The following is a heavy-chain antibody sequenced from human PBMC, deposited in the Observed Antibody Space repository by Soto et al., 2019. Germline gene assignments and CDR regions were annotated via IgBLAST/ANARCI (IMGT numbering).Heavy chain of an antibody. D-gene: IGHD3-3*01. J-gene: IGHJ3*02. CDR3: ARRLSTIFGVARPAFDI. CDR1: GGSISSYY. V-gene: IGHV4-39*01. CDR2: IYYSGST. Sequence: SETLSLTCTVSGGSISSYYWGWIRQPPGKGLEWIGSIYYSGSTYYNPSLKSRVTISVDTSKDQFSLKLSSVTAADTAVYYCARRLSTIFGVARPAFDIWGQGTMVTVSS.